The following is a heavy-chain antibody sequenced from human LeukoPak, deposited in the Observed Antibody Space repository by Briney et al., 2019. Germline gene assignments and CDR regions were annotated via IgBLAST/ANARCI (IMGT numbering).Heavy chain of an antibody. CDR1: GFAFSSYW. V-gene: IGHV3-7*05. CDR2: IKQDGSEK. CDR3: ARDATPDGIIFDY. Sequence: GGSLRLSCAASGFAFSSYWMAWVRQAPGKGLEWVANIKQDGSEKSYVDSVKGRFTISRDNARNSLYLQMNSLRAGDTAVYYCARDATPDGIIFDYWGQGTLVTVSS. J-gene: IGHJ4*02. D-gene: IGHD3-16*01.